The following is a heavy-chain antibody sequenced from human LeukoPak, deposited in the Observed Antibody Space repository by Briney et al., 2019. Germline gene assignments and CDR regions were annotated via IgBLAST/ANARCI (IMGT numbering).Heavy chain of an antibody. J-gene: IGHJ4*02. CDR3: AKDARYYYDSSGYLLRDY. CDR1: GFTVSSNY. D-gene: IGHD3-22*01. CDR2: IYSGGST. Sequence: GGPLRLSCAASGFTVSSNYMSWVRQAPGKGLEWVSVIYSGGSTYYADSVKGRFTISRDNSKNTLYLQMNSLRAEDTAVYYCAKDARYYYDSSGYLLRDYWGQGTLVTVSS. V-gene: IGHV3-53*01.